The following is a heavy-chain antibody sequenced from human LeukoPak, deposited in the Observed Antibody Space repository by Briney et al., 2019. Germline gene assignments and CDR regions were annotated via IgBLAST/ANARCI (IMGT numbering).Heavy chain of an antibody. CDR3: ARDQPGAAAGTF. CDR1: GFTFSSYS. CDR2: ISSSSSYI. J-gene: IGHJ4*02. V-gene: IGHV3-21*01. Sequence: GGSLRLSCAASGFTFSSYSMNWVRQAPGKGLEWVSSISSSSSYIYYADSVKGRFTISRDNAKNSLYLQMNSLRAEDTAVYYCARDQPGAAAGTFWGQGTLVTVSS. D-gene: IGHD6-13*01.